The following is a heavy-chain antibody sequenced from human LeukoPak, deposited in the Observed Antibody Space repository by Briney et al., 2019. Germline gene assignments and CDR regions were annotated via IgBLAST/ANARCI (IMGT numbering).Heavy chain of an antibody. V-gene: IGHV4-30-4*07. D-gene: IGHD3-9*01. Sequence: SETLSLTCTVSGASISSGGYSWRWIRQPPGKGLEWIGYIYYSGSTYYNPSLKSRLTISVDTSKNQFSLKLSSVTAADTAVYYCARELRYFKAIDYWGQGTLVTVSS. CDR3: ARELRYFKAIDY. J-gene: IGHJ4*02. CDR1: GASISSGGYS. CDR2: IYYSGST.